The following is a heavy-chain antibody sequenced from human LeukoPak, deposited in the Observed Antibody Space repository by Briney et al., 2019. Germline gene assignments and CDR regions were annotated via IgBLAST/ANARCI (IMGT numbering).Heavy chain of an antibody. CDR2: ISAYNGNT. J-gene: IGHJ4*02. CDR3: ARAEGDFDY. V-gene: IGHV1-18*04. Sequence: ASVKVSCKASGYTFTGYYMHWVRQAPGQGLEWMGWISAYNGNTNYAQKLQGRVNMTTDTSTSTAYMELRSLRSDDTAVYYCARAEGDFDYWGQGTLVTVSS. D-gene: IGHD3-16*01. CDR1: GYTFTGYY.